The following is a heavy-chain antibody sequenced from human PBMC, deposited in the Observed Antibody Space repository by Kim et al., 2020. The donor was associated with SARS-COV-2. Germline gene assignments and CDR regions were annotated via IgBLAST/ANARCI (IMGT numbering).Heavy chain of an antibody. J-gene: IGHJ4*02. CDR1: GFTVSSNY. V-gene: IGHV3-66*01. CDR3: ARAATYYDFWSGYSPLYYFDY. CDR2: IYSGGST. Sequence: GGSLRLSCAASGFTVSSNYMSWVRQAPGKGLEWVSVIYSGGSTYYADSVKGRLTISRDNSKNTLYLQMNSLRAEDTAVYYCARAATYYDFWSGYSPLYYFDYWGQETLVTVSS. D-gene: IGHD3-3*01.